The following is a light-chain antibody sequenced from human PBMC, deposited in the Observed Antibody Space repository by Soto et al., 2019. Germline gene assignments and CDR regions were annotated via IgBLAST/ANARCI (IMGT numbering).Light chain of an antibody. V-gene: IGKV3-11*01. CDR3: QQRTNWIT. CDR2: DAS. Sequence: EIVLTQSPATLSLSPGERATLSCRASQSVGSNLAWHQQKPGQAPRLLIYDASNRATGIPARFSGSGSGTDFTLTISSLAPEDFAVYYCQQRTNWITFGQGTRLEIK. J-gene: IGKJ5*01. CDR1: QSVGSN.